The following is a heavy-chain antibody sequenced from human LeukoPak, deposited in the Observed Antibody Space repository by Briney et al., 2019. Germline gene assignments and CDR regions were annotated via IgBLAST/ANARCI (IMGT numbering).Heavy chain of an antibody. CDR1: GGSISSHY. D-gene: IGHD6-19*01. Sequence: SETLSLTSTVPGGSISSHYWSWIRQPPGKGLEWIGYIYYSGSTNYNPSLKSRVTISVDTSKNQFSLKLSSVTAAGTAVYYCARVESSSGRDNPLDYWGQGTLVTVSS. V-gene: IGHV4-59*11. J-gene: IGHJ4*02. CDR2: IYYSGST. CDR3: ARVESSSGRDNPLDY.